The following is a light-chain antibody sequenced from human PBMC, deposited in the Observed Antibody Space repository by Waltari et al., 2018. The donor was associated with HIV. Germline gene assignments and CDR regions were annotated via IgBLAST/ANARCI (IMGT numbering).Light chain of an antibody. CDR1: SSDVGGYDY. J-gene: IGLJ2*01. V-gene: IGLV2-11*01. CDR2: DVS. Sequence: QSALTQPRSVSGSPGQSVTISCTGTSSDVGGYDYVSWYQQHPGKAPKRMIYDVSKRPSGVPYRFSGSKSGNTASLTISGLQAEDEADYYCCSFAGTYVVFGGGTKLTVL. CDR3: CSFAGTYVV.